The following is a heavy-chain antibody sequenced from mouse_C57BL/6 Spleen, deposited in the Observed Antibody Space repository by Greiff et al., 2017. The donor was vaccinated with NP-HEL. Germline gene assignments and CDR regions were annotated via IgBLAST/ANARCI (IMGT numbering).Heavy chain of an antibody. Sequence: QVQLQQSGAELVKPGASVKISCKASGYAFRSYWMNWVKQRPGKGLEWIGQIYPGDGDTNYNGKFKGKATLTADKSSSTAYMPLSSLTSEDSAVYCCARRDYEAWFAYWGQGTLVTVSA. CDR1: GYAFRSYW. D-gene: IGHD1-1*01. CDR3: ARRDYEAWFAY. V-gene: IGHV1-80*01. CDR2: IYPGDGDT. J-gene: IGHJ3*01.